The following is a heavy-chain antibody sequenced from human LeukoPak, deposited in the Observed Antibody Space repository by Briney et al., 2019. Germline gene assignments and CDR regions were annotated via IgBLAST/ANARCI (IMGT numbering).Heavy chain of an antibody. Sequence: ASVRVSCKASGYTFTSYYMHWGRQAPGQGLEWMGLINPSGGSTNYAQKFQSRVTMTRDMSTSTVYMELSSLRSQDTAVYYCARDLAADGRVPDYWGQGTLVTVSS. V-gene: IGHV1-46*01. J-gene: IGHJ4*02. CDR2: INPSGGST. D-gene: IGHD6-13*01. CDR1: GYTFTSYY. CDR3: ARDLAADGRVPDY.